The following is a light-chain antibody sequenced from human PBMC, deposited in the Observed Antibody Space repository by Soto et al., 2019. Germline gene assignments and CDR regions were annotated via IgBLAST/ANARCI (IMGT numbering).Light chain of an antibody. CDR3: SSHAGSKRV. CDR1: SSNIGSNH. CDR2: RSD. Sequence: QSVLTQSPSASGTPGQRVIIACSGSSSNIGSNHVNWYRHLPGAAPKLLIFRSDQRPSGVPDRFSGSKSGTTASLTVSGLQAEDEGDYYCSSHAGSKRVFGTGTKLTVL. V-gene: IGLV1-44*01. J-gene: IGLJ1*01.